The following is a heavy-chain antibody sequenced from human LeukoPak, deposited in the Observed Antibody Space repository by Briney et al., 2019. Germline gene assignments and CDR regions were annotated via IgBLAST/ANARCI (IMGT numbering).Heavy chain of an antibody. Sequence: SETLSLTCTVSGGSISSYYWSWIRQPPGKGLEWIGYIYYSGSTNYNPSLKSRVTISVDTSKNQFSLKLSSVTAADTAVYYCARVHSHTYYYDSSGYYYFDYWGQGTLVTVSS. CDR3: ARVHSHTYYYDSSGYYYFDY. CDR1: GGSISSYY. J-gene: IGHJ4*02. CDR2: IYYSGST. V-gene: IGHV4-59*12. D-gene: IGHD3-22*01.